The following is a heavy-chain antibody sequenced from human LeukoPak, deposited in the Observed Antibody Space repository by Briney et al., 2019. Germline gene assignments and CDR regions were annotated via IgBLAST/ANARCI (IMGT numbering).Heavy chain of an antibody. Sequence: HPGVSQSLFCAVSGFTYSIYDVLCVRQSPGKALECLTYISCFSSTIHYADSMMGRFTISRENAKTSLYLQMNCLRAEETAGYCCARIGGTMRGPNDYWGQGTLCTFSS. CDR2: ISCFSSTI. J-gene: IGHJ4*02. V-gene: IGHV3-48*03. CDR1: GFTYSIYD. D-gene: IGHD3-22*01. CDR3: ARIGGTMRGPNDY.